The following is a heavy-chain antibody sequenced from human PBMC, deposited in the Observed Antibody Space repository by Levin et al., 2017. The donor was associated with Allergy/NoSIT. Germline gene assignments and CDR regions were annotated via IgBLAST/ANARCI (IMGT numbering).Heavy chain of an antibody. V-gene: IGHV1-69*13. J-gene: IGHJ5*02. CDR3: ASELNDYYSSSSNP. Sequence: SVKVSCKASGGTFSSYAISWVRQAPGQGLEWMGGIIPIFGTANYAQKFQGRVTITADESTSTAYMELSSLRSEDTAVYYCASELNDYYSSSSNPWGQGTLVTVSS. CDR1: GGTFSSYA. D-gene: IGHD6-6*01. CDR2: IIPIFGTA.